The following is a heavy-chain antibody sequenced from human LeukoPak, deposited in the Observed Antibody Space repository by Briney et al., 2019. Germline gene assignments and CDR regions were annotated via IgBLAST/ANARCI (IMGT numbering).Heavy chain of an antibody. Sequence: GRSLRPSCAASGFTFSSYGMHWVRQAPGKGLEWVAVISYDGSNKYYADSVKGRFTISRDNSKNTLYLQMNSLRAEDTAVYYCAKDSSAGYYYYGMDVWGQGTTVTVSS. V-gene: IGHV3-30*18. CDR3: AKDSSAGYYYYGMDV. CDR1: GFTFSSYG. J-gene: IGHJ6*02. CDR2: ISYDGSNK.